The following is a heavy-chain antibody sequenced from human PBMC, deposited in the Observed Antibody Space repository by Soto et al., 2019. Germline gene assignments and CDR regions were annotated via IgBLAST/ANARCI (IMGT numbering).Heavy chain of an antibody. CDR1: GGSISSNY. D-gene: IGHD3-10*01. J-gene: IGHJ5*02. Sequence: SETLSLTCTVSGGSISSNYWTWIRQPPGKGLEWIGYVYNSGSTNYNPSLGSRVTMSLDAAKNHFSLELRSVTVADTAVYYCAREPISTPRGVTQVDPWGQGTQVTVSS. CDR2: VYNSGST. CDR3: AREPISTPRGVTQVDP. V-gene: IGHV4-59*12.